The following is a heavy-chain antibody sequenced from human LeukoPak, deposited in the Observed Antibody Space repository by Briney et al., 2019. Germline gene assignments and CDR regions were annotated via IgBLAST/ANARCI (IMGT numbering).Heavy chain of an antibody. CDR3: ARDWDSSGWYDY. D-gene: IGHD6-19*01. J-gene: IGHJ4*02. CDR2: IYTSGST. CDR1: GGSISSYY. Sequence: SETLSLTCTVSGGSISSYYWSWVRQPPGKGLEWVGRIYTSGSTNYNPSLKSRVTMSVDTSKNQFSLKLSSVTAADTAVYYCARDWDSSGWYDYWGQGTLVTVSS. V-gene: IGHV4-4*07.